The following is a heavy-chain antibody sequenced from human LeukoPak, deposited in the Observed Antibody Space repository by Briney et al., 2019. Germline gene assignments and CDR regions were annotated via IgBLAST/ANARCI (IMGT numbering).Heavy chain of an antibody. CDR1: GLTFSRYS. Sequence: GGSLRLSCAASGLTFSRYSMNWVRQAPGKGLGWVSSISSGSSYIYYVDSVKGRFTVSRDNAKNSLYLQMNSLRAEDTAVYYCARRHSSVFEPWGQGTLVTVSS. CDR3: ARRHSSVFEP. J-gene: IGHJ5*02. D-gene: IGHD6-19*01. V-gene: IGHV3-21*01. CDR2: ISSGSSYI.